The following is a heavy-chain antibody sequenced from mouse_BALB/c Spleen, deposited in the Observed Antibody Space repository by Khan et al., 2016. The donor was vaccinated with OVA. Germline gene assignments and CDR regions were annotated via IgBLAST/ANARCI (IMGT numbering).Heavy chain of an antibody. D-gene: IGHD1-1*01. V-gene: IGHV3-6*02. Sequence: EVQLVESGPGLVKPSQSLSLTCSVTGYSITSGYYWNWIRQFPGNKLEWMGYISYDGSNNYNPSLKNRISIPRDTSKNQFFLKLNSVTTEDTATYYCARDYYGRGYFDVWGAGTTVTVSS. CDR2: ISYDGSN. J-gene: IGHJ1*01. CDR3: ARDYYGRGYFDV. CDR1: GYSITSGYY.